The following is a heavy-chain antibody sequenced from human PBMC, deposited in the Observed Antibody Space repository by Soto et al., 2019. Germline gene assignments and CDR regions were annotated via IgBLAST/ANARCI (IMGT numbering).Heavy chain of an antibody. V-gene: IGHV5-51*01. D-gene: IGHD1-26*01. J-gene: IGHJ3*02. CDR3: ARPLMAGATTPPGDTFYM. CDR1: GYSFSTYW. Sequence: GESLKISCKASGYSFSTYWIGWVRQMPGKGLEWMGIIYPGDSDTRYNPSFQGQVTISADKSISTAYLQWSSLRASDTAMYYCARPLMAGATTPPGDTFYMWGQGTVVTVSS. CDR2: IYPGDSDT.